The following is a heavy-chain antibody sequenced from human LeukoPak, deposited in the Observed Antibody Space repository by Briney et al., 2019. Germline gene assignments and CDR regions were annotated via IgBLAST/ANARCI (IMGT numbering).Heavy chain of an antibody. CDR1: GGSISNYY. J-gene: IGHJ4*02. CDR2: IYYSGRT. Sequence: PSETLSLTCTVSGGSISNYYWIWIRQPPGKGLEWIGYIYYSGRTNYNPSLKSRVTISVDTSKNQFSLKLTSVTAADTAVYYCARGEGTITAAGTIDYWGQGTLVTVSS. D-gene: IGHD6-13*01. V-gene: IGHV4-59*01. CDR3: ARGEGTITAAGTIDY.